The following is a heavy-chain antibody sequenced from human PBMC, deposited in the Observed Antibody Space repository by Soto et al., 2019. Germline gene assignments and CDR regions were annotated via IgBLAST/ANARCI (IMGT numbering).Heavy chain of an antibody. CDR2: IIPIFGTA. CDR1: GGTFSSYA. V-gene: IGHV1-69*01. Sequence: QVQLVQSGAEVKKPGSSVKVSCKASGGTFSSYAISWVRQAPGQGLEWMGGIIPIFGTANYAQKFQDRVTITADESTSTAYMELSSLRSEDTAVYYCASDEYYYDSSGYSGRYWGQGTLVTVSS. CDR3: ASDEYYYDSSGYSGRY. J-gene: IGHJ4*02. D-gene: IGHD3-22*01.